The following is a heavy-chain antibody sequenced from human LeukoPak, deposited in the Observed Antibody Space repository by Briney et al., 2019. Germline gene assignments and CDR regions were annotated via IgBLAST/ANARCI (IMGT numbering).Heavy chain of an antibody. V-gene: IGHV3-21*01. Sequence: GGSLRLSCAASGFTFSRYSMNWVRQAPGKGLEWVSSISSSSSYTYYADSVKGRFTTSRDNAKNSLYLQMNSLRAEDTAVYYCARDRDGDYYFDYWGQGTLVTVSS. D-gene: IGHD4-17*01. J-gene: IGHJ4*02. CDR2: ISSSSSYT. CDR3: ARDRDGDYYFDY. CDR1: GFTFSRYS.